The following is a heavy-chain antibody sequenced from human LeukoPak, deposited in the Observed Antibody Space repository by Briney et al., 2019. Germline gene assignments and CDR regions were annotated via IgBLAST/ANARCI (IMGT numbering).Heavy chain of an antibody. D-gene: IGHD3-10*01. Sequence: GASVKVSCKASGYTFTSYGISWVRQAPGQGLEWMGWISAYNGNTNYAQKLQGRVTMTTDTSTSTAYMELRSLRSDDTAVYYCARVGSKTRRLWFGEATTLSMDVWGQGTTVTVSS. CDR2: ISAYNGNT. J-gene: IGHJ6*02. V-gene: IGHV1-18*01. CDR3: ARVGSKTRRLWFGEATTLSMDV. CDR1: GYTFTSYG.